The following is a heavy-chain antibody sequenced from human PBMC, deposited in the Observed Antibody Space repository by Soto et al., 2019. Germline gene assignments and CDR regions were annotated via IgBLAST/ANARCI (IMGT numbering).Heavy chain of an antibody. V-gene: IGHV1-18*01. CDR1: GYTFTSYS. J-gene: IGHJ6*02. CDR2: INAFNGNT. D-gene: IGHD6-19*01. Sequence: QVQLVQSGAEVKTPGASVKVSCKASGYTFTSYSISWMRQAPGQGLEWMGWINAFNGNTNYAPKFQGRVTMTTDPSTSIVYMALRSLRSDGTAVYYCARDWDNSGWGGGRGMDVWGQGTTVIVSS. CDR3: ARDWDNSGWGGGRGMDV.